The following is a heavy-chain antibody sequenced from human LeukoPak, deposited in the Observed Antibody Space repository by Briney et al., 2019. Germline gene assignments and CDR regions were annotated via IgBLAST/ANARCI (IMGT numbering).Heavy chain of an antibody. J-gene: IGHJ4*02. Sequence: ASVKVSCKASGGTFSSYAISWVRQAPGQGLEWMGWISAYNGNTNYAQKLQGRVTMTTDTSTSTAYMELRSLRSDDTAVYYCAREARITMVRGVHVNFDYWGQGTLVTVSS. CDR3: AREARITMVRGVHVNFDY. V-gene: IGHV1-18*01. CDR1: GGTFSSYA. CDR2: ISAYNGNT. D-gene: IGHD3-10*01.